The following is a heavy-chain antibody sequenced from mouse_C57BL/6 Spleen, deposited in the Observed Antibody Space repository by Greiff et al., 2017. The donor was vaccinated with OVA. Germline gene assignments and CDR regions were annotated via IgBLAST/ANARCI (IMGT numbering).Heavy chain of an antibody. J-gene: IGHJ4*01. CDR1: GFTFSDYG. Sequence: EVKLMESGGGLVKPGGSLKLSCAASGFTFSDYGMHWVRQAPEKGLEWVAYISSGSSTIYYADTVKGRFTISRDNAKNTLFLQMTSLRSEDTAMYYCARRDVYAMDYWGQGTSVTVSS. CDR2: ISSGSSTI. V-gene: IGHV5-17*01. CDR3: ARRDVYAMDY. D-gene: IGHD3-3*01.